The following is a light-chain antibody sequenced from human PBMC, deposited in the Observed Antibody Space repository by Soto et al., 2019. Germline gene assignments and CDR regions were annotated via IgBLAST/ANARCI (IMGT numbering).Light chain of an antibody. CDR1: QDIGNY. J-gene: IGKJ5*01. CDR3: PQYYKVPIT. V-gene: IGKV1-33*01. Sequence: DIHMSLSPSSLSASVGYIVTIACQASQDIGNYLNWYQQRKGKAPKLLILDASSLDTGVPSRVSGSGEGADVTFTISSMQSEDIETYYCPQYYKVPITFGQGTRLEIK. CDR2: DAS.